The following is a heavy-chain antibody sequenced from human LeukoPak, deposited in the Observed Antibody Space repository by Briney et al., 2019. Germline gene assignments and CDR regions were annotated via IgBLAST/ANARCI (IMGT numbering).Heavy chain of an antibody. Sequence: SETLSLTCTVSGGSISSYYWSWIRQPAGKGLEWIGRIYTSGSTNYNPSLKSRVTMSVDTSKNQFSLKLSSVTAADTAVYYCARESSASEYYYDSSGYPPFDYWGQGTLVTVSS. V-gene: IGHV4-4*07. CDR1: GGSISSYY. J-gene: IGHJ4*02. CDR3: ARESSASEYYYDSSGYPPFDY. CDR2: IYTSGST. D-gene: IGHD3-22*01.